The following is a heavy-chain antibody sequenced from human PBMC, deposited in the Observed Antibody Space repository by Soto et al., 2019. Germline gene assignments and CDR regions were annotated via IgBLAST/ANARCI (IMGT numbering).Heavy chain of an antibody. CDR3: ARYPPWGFWSGYRLDAFDI. V-gene: IGHV4-31*03. D-gene: IGHD3-3*01. Sequence: SETLSLTCTVSGGSISSGGYYWSWIRQHPGKGLEWIGYIYYSGSTYYNPSPKSRVTISVDTSKNQFSLKLSSVTAADTAVYYCARYPPWGFWSGYRLDAFDIWGQGTMVTVSS. CDR1: GGSISSGGYY. J-gene: IGHJ3*02. CDR2: IYYSGST.